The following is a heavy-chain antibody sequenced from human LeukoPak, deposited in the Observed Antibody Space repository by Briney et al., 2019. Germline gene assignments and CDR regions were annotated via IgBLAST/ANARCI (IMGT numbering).Heavy chain of an antibody. CDR3: AREKQSGGTPFDY. CDR1: GFTFSRSA. V-gene: IGHV3-30*04. Sequence: PGGSLRLSCAASGFTFSRSAMHWVRQAPGKGLEWGAIISYDGGNKYYADSVKGRFTVSRDNSKNTVYIQMNSLRDEDTAVYYCAREKQSGGTPFDYWGQGSLVTVSS. D-gene: IGHD1-26*01. J-gene: IGHJ4*02. CDR2: ISYDGGNK.